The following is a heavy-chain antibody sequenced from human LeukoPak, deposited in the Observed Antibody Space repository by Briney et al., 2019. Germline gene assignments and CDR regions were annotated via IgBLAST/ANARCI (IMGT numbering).Heavy chain of an antibody. CDR2: ISGSGGST. CDR3: AKEGERSISHSDY. Sequence: PGGSLRLSFAASGFTVSSNYMSWVRQAPGKGLEWVSAISGSGGSTYYADSVKGRFTISRDNSKNTLYLQMNSLRAEDTAVYYCAKEGERSISHSDYWGQGTLVTVSS. D-gene: IGHD1-26*01. CDR1: GFTVSSNY. J-gene: IGHJ4*02. V-gene: IGHV3-23*01.